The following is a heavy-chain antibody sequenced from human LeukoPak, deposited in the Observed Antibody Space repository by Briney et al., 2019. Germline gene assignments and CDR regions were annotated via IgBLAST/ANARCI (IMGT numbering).Heavy chain of an antibody. CDR2: INHSGST. Sequence: SETLSLTCAVYGGSFSGCYWSWIRQPPGKGLEWIGEINHSGSTNYNPSLKSRVTMSVDTSKNQFSLKLSSVTAADTAVYYCARVANWVNSYFDYWGQGTLVTVS. V-gene: IGHV4-34*01. D-gene: IGHD7-27*01. J-gene: IGHJ4*02. CDR1: GGSFSGCY. CDR3: ARVANWVNSYFDY.